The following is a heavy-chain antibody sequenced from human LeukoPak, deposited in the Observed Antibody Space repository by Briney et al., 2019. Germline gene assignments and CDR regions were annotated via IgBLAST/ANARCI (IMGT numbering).Heavy chain of an antibody. D-gene: IGHD3-10*01. CDR1: GGSISSSNW. CDR3: ARDHGSGSYPHYFDY. J-gene: IGHJ4*02. CDR2: IYHSGST. Sequence: PSETLSLTCAVSGGSISSSNWWSWVRQPPGKGLEWIGEIYHSGSTNYNPSLKSRVTISVDKSKNQFSLKLSSVTAADTAVYYCARDHGSGSYPHYFDYWGQGTLVTVSS. V-gene: IGHV4-4*02.